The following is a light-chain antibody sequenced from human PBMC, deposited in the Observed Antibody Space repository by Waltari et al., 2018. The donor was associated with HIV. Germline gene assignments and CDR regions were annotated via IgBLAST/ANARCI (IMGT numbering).Light chain of an antibody. Sequence: SYELTQSPSVSVSPGQTARITCSGDALPKQYSYWYQQKPGQAPVLVMYKDSERPSGIPERFSGSSSGTTVTLTIRGVRAEDEADYYCQSADSSGTDVLFGGGTKLTVL. CDR3: QSADSSGTDVL. CDR1: ALPKQY. CDR2: KDS. J-gene: IGLJ2*01. V-gene: IGLV3-25*03.